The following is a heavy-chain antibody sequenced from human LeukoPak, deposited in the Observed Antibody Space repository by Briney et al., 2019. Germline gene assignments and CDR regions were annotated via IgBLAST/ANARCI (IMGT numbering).Heavy chain of an antibody. CDR1: GYTFTSYG. CDR3: ARGGMAAAYDY. Sequence: VASVKVSCKASGYTFTSYGISWVRQAPGQGLEWMGWISAYNGNTNYAQKLQGRVTMTRNTSISTAYMELSSLRSEDTAVYYCARGGMAAAYDYWGQGTLVTVSS. V-gene: IGHV1-18*01. D-gene: IGHD6-13*01. J-gene: IGHJ4*02. CDR2: ISAYNGNT.